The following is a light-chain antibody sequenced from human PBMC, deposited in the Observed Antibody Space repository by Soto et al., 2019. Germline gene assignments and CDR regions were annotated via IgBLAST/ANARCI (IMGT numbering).Light chain of an antibody. V-gene: IGLV2-8*01. Sequence: QSALTQPPSASGSPGQSVTISCSGTSSDVGGYNYVSWYQQHPGKAPKLMIYEVTRRPSGVPDRFAGSRSGNTASLIVSGLQAEDEADYYCSSYAGSNTVAFGGGTKVTVL. CDR3: SSYAGSNTVA. J-gene: IGLJ2*01. CDR1: SSDVGGYNY. CDR2: EVT.